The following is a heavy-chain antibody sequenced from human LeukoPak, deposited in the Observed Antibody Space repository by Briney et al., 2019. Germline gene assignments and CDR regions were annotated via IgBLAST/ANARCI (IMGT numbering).Heavy chain of an antibody. CDR1: GFTFSSYE. Sequence: GGSLRLSCAASGFTFSSYEMNWVRQAPGKGLEWVSYISSSGSTIYYADSVKGRFTISRDNAKNSLYLQLNSLRAEDTAVYYCARGSYGGNYLDSWGQGTLVTVSS. CDR2: ISSSGSTI. V-gene: IGHV3-48*03. D-gene: IGHD4-23*01. CDR3: ARGSYGGNYLDS. J-gene: IGHJ4*02.